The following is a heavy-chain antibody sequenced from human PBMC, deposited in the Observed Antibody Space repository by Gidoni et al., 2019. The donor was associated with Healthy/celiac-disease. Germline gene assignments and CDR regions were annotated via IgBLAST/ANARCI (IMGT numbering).Heavy chain of an antibody. J-gene: IGHJ3*02. CDR3: ARVGDGDYGPSDAFDI. D-gene: IGHD4-17*01. Sequence: EVQLVESGGGLVQPGGSLRLCCAAHGFTVSSNYMSWVRQAPGKGLEWVLVIYSGGSTYYADSVKGRFTISRDNSKNTLYLQMNSLRAEDTAVYYCARVGDGDYGPSDAFDIWGQGTMVTVSS. CDR2: IYSGGST. V-gene: IGHV3-66*01. CDR1: GFTVSSNY.